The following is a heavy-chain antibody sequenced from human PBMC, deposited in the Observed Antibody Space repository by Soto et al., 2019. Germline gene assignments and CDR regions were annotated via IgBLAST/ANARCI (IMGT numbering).Heavy chain of an antibody. CDR2: ISSDGSTD. V-gene: IGHV3-30*18. CDR1: GFTFRSYG. D-gene: IGHD5-12*01. J-gene: IGHJ6*02. Sequence: QVQLVESGGGVVQPGRSLRLSCASSGFTFRSYGMHWVRQAPGKGLEWVAIISSDGSTDYHADSVQGRFTISRSNSKTTLYLQMNRRRAEDTAVYYGAKGDSGTGGMDVWGQGTTVTVSS. CDR3: AKGDSGTGGMDV.